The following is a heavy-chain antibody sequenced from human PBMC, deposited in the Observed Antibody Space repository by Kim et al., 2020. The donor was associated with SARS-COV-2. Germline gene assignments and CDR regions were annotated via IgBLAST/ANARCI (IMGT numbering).Heavy chain of an antibody. J-gene: IGHJ6*02. CDR2: IGPAYDT. CDR3: ARFNYVLPYGLDV. V-gene: IGHV3-13*04. Sequence: GGSLRLSCAASGFTFNNYDMHWVRQVAGKGLEWLSVIGPAYDTHYSDSVKGRFTISRENAKNSLYLQMKSLRDGDTAVYYCARFNYVLPYGLDVWGQGTTVTVSS. CDR1: GFTFNNYD. D-gene: IGHD3-16*01.